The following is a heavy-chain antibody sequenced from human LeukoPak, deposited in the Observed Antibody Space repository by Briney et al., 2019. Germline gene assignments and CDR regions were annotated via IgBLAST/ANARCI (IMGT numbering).Heavy chain of an antibody. CDR2: IIPIFGTV. J-gene: IGHJ5*02. V-gene: IGHV1-69*05. CDR3: ARLSSHYGDYKVDP. Sequence: ASVKVSCKASGGTFSSYAISWVRQAPGQGLEWMGGIIPIFGTVNYAQKFQGRVTMTRDTSISTAYMELSSLRSGDTAVYYCARLSSHYGDYKVDPWGQGTLVTVSS. D-gene: IGHD4-17*01. CDR1: GGTFSSYA.